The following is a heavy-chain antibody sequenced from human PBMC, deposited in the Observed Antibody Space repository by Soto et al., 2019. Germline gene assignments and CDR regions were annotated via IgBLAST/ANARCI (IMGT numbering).Heavy chain of an antibody. J-gene: IGHJ4*02. D-gene: IGHD3-16*01. CDR1: GFNLRDYG. Sequence: GGSLRLSCAASGFNLRDYGMHWVRQAPGKGLEWVAVLRDDADDAYYADSVRGRFTISRDNAKKSVYLQMNSLRVEDTAIYYCARTWIRFGPNDYWGQGAPVTVPS. CDR2: LRDDADDA. V-gene: IGHV3-33*01. CDR3: ARTWIRFGPNDY.